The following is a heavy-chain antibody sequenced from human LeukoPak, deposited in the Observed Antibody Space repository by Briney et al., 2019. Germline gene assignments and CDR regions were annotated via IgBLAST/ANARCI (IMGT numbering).Heavy chain of an antibody. J-gene: IGHJ4*02. D-gene: IGHD3-22*01. CDR1: GFTFSDYY. CDR2: ISTSGTTI. Sequence: GGSLRLSCAASGFTFSDYYMSWLRQAPGKGLEWVSYISTSGTTIYYADSVKGRFTISRDNAKNSLYLQMNSLRAEDTAVYYCARRVYSDNSGYLWWGQGTLATVSS. V-gene: IGHV3-11*01. CDR3: ARRVYSDNSGYLW.